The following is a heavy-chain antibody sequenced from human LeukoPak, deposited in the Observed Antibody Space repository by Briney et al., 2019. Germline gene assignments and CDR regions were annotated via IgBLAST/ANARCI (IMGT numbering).Heavy chain of an antibody. J-gene: IGHJ6*02. Sequence: GGSLRLSCAASGFTFSRYRMNWVRQAPGKGLEWVSSISDGSSYIYHADSVRGRFTISRGNAKNSVYLQMNSLRAEDTATYYCTKGENGMDVWGQGTTVTVSS. D-gene: IGHD1-26*01. CDR2: ISDGSSYI. CDR3: TKGENGMDV. CDR1: GFTFSRYR. V-gene: IGHV3-21*01.